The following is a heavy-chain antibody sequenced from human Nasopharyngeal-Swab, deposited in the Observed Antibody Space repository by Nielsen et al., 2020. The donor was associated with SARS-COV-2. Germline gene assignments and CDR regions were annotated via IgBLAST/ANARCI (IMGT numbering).Heavy chain of an antibody. Sequence: ASVKVSCKASGCTFTGWYRYWVRQAPGQGLEGMGWNNPNTGGTNYVQKFRGWVTMTRDTSISTDYMELSRLTSDDTAVYYCARGPGTGGYGAKSPRYQNSYYMDVWGKGTPVTVSS. CDR3: ARGPGTGGYGAKSPRYQNSYYMDV. CDR1: GCTFTGWY. D-gene: IGHD5-12*01. J-gene: IGHJ6*03. CDR2: NNPNTGGT. V-gene: IGHV1-2*04.